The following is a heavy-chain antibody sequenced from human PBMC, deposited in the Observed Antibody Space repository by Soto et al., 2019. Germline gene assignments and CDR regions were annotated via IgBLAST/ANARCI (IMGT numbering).Heavy chain of an antibody. CDR1: GGTFSSYA. J-gene: IGHJ6*02. D-gene: IGHD2-2*01. CDR2: IIPIFGTA. CDR3: ARDTSVRIVVVPAAYGGYYYGMDV. Sequence: SVKVSCKASGGTFSSYAISWVRQAPGQGLEWMGGIIPIFGTANYAQKFQGRVTITADESTSTAYMELSSLRSEDTAVYYCARDTSVRIVVVPAAYGGYYYGMDVWGQGTTVTVSS. V-gene: IGHV1-69*13.